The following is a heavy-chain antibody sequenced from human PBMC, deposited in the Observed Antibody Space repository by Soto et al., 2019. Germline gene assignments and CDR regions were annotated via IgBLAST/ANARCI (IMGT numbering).Heavy chain of an antibody. V-gene: IGHV3-21*01. CDR2: ISSSSSYI. CDR3: AREVLSSGWYDRYFDY. CDR1: GFTFSSYS. Sequence: GGSLRLSCAASGFTFSSYSMNWVRQAPGKGLEWVSSISSSSSYIYYADSVKGRFTISRDNAKNSLYLQMNSLRAEDTAVYYCAREVLSSGWYDRYFDYWGQGTLVTVSS. J-gene: IGHJ4*02. D-gene: IGHD6-19*01.